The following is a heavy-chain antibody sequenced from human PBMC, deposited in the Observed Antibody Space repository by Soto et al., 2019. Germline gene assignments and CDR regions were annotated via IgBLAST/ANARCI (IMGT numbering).Heavy chain of an antibody. D-gene: IGHD2-8*01. CDR2: INHSGST. CDR3: ARGYCTNGVCYGPHPVGAFDI. CDR1: GGSFSGYY. Sequence: SETLSLTCAVYGGSFSGYYWSWIRQPPGKGLEWIGEINHSGSTNYNPSLKSRVTISVDTSKNQFSLKLSSVTAADTAVYYCARGYCTNGVCYGPHPVGAFDIWGQGTMVTVSS. V-gene: IGHV4-34*01. J-gene: IGHJ3*02.